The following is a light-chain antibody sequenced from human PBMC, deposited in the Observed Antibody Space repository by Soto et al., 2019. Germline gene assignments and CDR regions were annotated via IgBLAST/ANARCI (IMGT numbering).Light chain of an antibody. CDR3: QKRSNWPPSLT. CDR2: DAS. V-gene: IGKV3-11*01. CDR1: QSVSSY. Sequence: EIVLTQSPATLSLSPGERATLSCRASQSVSSYLAWYQQKPGQAPRLLIYDASNRATCIPARFSGSGSGTDFTLTISSLKPEDFVGYYCQKRSNWPPSLTFGGGTKVEIK. J-gene: IGKJ4*01.